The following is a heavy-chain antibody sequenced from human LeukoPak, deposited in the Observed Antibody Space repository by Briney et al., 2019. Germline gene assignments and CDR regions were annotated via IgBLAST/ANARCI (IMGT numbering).Heavy chain of an antibody. Sequence: GGSLRLSCAASGFTFSDYYMSWIRQAPGKGLEWVGFIRSKAYGGTTEYAASVKGRFTISRDDSKTIAYLQMNSLKTEDTAVYYCTRPRLAAAGTGQADYWGQGTLVTVSS. D-gene: IGHD6-13*01. V-gene: IGHV3-49*03. CDR1: GFTFSDYY. J-gene: IGHJ4*02. CDR2: IRSKAYGGTT. CDR3: TRPRLAAAGTGQADY.